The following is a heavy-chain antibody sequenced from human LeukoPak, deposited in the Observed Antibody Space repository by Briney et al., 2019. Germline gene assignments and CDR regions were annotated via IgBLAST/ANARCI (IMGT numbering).Heavy chain of an antibody. V-gene: IGHV4-4*02. CDR1: GGSISSSNW. J-gene: IGHJ4*02. D-gene: IGHD1-26*01. CDR3: ARSLPGAIGAADL. Sequence: SGTLSLTCAVSGGSISSSNWWSWVRQPPGKGLEWIAFIHSSGSTGYSPPLKSRVTISVDTSKNHFSLKVTSLTPADTGVYYCARSLPGAIGAADLWGQGTLVTVSS. CDR2: IHSSGST.